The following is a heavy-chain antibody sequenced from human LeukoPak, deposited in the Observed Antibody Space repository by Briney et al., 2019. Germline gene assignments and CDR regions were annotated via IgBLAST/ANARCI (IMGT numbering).Heavy chain of an antibody. J-gene: IGHJ4*02. CDR3: ARDLGVAAAGKGLFDY. D-gene: IGHD6-13*01. Sequence: ASVKVSCKASGFTFTSSAMQWVRQARGQRLEWIGWIVVGSGNTNYAQKFQERVTITRDMSTSTAYMELSSLRAEDTAVYYCARDLGVAAAGKGLFDYWGQGTLVTVSS. CDR2: IVVGSGNT. CDR1: GFTFTSSA. V-gene: IGHV1-58*02.